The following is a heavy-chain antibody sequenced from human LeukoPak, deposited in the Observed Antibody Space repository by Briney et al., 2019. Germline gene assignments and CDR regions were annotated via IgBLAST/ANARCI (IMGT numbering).Heavy chain of an antibody. D-gene: IGHD3-3*01. V-gene: IGHV1-2*02. CDR3: AKDRTTRGDFTSGHDY. CDR2: INPNSGGT. CDR1: GYTFTGYY. J-gene: IGHJ4*02. Sequence: ASVKVSCKASGYTFTGYYMHWVRQAPGQGLEWMGWINPNSGGTNYAQKFQGRVTMTRDTSISTAYMELSRLRSEDTAVYYCAKDRTTRGDFTSGHDYWGQGTLVTVSS.